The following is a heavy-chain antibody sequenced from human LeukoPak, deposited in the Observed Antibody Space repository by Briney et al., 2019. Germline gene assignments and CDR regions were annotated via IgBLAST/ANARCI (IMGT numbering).Heavy chain of an antibody. CDR1: GFTFSSYA. V-gene: IGHV3-23*01. J-gene: IGHJ4*02. Sequence: PGGSPRLSCAASGFTFSSYAMSWVRQAPGKGLEWVAAISGSGDSTYYADSVKGRFTISRDNSKNTLYLQMNSLRVEDTAVYYCAKAPGPAAVGGFDYWGQGTLVTVSS. CDR2: ISGSGDST. D-gene: IGHD2-2*01. CDR3: AKAPGPAAVGGFDY.